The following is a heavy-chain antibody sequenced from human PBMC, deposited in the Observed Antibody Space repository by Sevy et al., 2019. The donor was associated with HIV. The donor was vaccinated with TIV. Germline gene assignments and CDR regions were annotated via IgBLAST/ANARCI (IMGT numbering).Heavy chain of an antibody. J-gene: IGHJ4*02. D-gene: IGHD6-19*01. CDR1: GFSFSAYT. CDR3: ARSSGWSQPTDY. Sequence: GGSLRLSCAASGFSFSAYTMNWVRQAPGKGLEWVSSINSGRNYIYYADSMKGRFTISRDNDKNLLYLQMNSLRAEDTAVYYCARSSGWSQPTDYWGQGTLVTVSS. V-gene: IGHV3-21*06. CDR2: INSGRNYI.